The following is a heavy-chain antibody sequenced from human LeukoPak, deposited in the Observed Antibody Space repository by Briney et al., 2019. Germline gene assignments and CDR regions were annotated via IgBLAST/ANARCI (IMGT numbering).Heavy chain of an antibody. CDR3: AKGSRGYTNYYFDY. Sequence: GGSLGLSCASSGFSFSGYAMIWVRQAPGKGLELVSTISGSGASTFYADSVRGRFITSKDIPSNTVYLQMNSLRAEDTAVYYCAKGSRGYTNYYFDYWGQGTLVTVSS. V-gene: IGHV3-23*01. D-gene: IGHD2-2*02. J-gene: IGHJ4*02. CDR2: ISGSGAST. CDR1: GFSFSGYA.